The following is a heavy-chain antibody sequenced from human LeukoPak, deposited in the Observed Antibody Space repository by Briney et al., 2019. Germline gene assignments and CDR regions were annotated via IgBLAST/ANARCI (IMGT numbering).Heavy chain of an antibody. CDR1: GYTFTSYG. J-gene: IGHJ4*02. V-gene: IGHV1-2*02. Sequence: GASVKVSCKASGYTFTSYGISWVRQAPGQGLEWMGWINPNSGGTNYARKFQGRVTMTRDTSISTAYMELSRLRSDDTAVYHCARSYYYGSGSYCGYWGQGTLVTVSS. CDR3: ARSYYYGSGSYCGY. CDR2: INPNSGGT. D-gene: IGHD3-10*01.